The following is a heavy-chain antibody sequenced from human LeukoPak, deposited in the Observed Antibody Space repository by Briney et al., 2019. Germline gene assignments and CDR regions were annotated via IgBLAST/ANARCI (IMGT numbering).Heavy chain of an antibody. Sequence: ASVKVSCKXSGYTFTGYYMHWVRQAPGQGLEWMGRINPNSGGTNYAQKFQGRVTMTRDTSISTAYMELSRLRSDDTAVYYCARFDIVVVVAAGYDAFDIWGQGTMVTVSS. CDR1: GYTFTGYY. D-gene: IGHD2-15*01. CDR3: ARFDIVVVVAAGYDAFDI. V-gene: IGHV1-2*06. CDR2: INPNSGGT. J-gene: IGHJ3*02.